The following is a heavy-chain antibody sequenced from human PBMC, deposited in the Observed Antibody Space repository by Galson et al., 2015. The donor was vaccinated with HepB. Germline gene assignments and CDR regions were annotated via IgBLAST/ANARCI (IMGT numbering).Heavy chain of an antibody. D-gene: IGHD6-25*01. CDR3: PMWVQRSGYYFDY. J-gene: IGHJ4*02. CDR1: GFTFSSYA. Sequence: SLRLSCAASGFTFSSYAMSWVRQAPGKGLEWVSAISGSGGSTYYADSVKGRFTISRDSSKNTLYLQMNSLRAEDTAVYYCPMWVQRSGYYFDYWGQGTLVTVSS. CDR2: ISGSGGST. V-gene: IGHV3-23*01.